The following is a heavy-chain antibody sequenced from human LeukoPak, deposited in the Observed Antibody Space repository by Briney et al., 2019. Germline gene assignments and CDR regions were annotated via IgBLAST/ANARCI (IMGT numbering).Heavy chain of an antibody. CDR3: ASTRGGMIVVVRPARDDASDI. V-gene: IGHV5-51*01. J-gene: IGHJ3*02. CDR2: IYPGDSDT. CDR1: GDSFTSYW. D-gene: IGHD3-22*01. Sequence: GESLKISCKGSGDSFTSYWIGWVREMPGKGLEWMGIIYPGDSDTRYSPSFQGQVTISADKSISTAYLQWSSLKASDTAMYYCASTRGGMIVVVRPARDDASDIWGQGTMVTVSS.